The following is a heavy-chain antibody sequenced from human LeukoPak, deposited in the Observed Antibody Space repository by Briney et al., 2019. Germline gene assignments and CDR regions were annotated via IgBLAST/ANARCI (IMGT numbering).Heavy chain of an antibody. V-gene: IGHV4-59*01. D-gene: IGHD1-26*01. CDR1: GGSITPYY. Sequence: SETLSLTCTIPGGSITPYYWTCFRQPPGKGLECIGYIYYSGSTNYNPSLKSRVTISVDTSKNQFSLKLSSVTAADTAVYYCAGAKVGAPSCSYYYMDVWGKGTTVTVSS. CDR2: IYYSGST. J-gene: IGHJ6*03. CDR3: AGAKVGAPSCSYYYMDV.